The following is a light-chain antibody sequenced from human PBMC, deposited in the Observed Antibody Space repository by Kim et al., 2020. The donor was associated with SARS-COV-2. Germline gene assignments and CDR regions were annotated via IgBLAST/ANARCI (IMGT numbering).Light chain of an antibody. CDR3: SSYTSSDTWV. CDR1: SSDIGGDNY. Sequence: GQSITIACTGTSSDIGGDNYVSWYRQHPGNSPKLMIYDVTKRPSGVSDRFTGSKTGNTASLTISGLQAEDEADYYCSSYTSSDTWVFGGGTQLTVL. CDR2: DVT. J-gene: IGLJ3*02. V-gene: IGLV2-14*04.